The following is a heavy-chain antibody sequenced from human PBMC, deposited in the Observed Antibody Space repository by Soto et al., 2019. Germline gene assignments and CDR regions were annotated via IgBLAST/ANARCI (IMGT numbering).Heavy chain of an antibody. V-gene: IGHV3-21*01. CDR2: ISSSSSYI. D-gene: IGHD4-17*01. CDR1: GFTFSSYS. Sequence: GGSLRLSCAASGFTFSSYSMNWVRQAPGKGLEWVSSISSSSSYIYYADSVKGRFTISRDNAKNSLYLQMNSLRAEDTAVYYCARPPDYGDFENWFDPWGQGTLVTVSS. CDR3: ARPPDYGDFENWFDP. J-gene: IGHJ5*02.